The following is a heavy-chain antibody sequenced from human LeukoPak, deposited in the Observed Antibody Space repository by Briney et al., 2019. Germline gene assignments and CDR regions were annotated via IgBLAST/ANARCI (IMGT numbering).Heavy chain of an antibody. V-gene: IGHV4-34*01. CDR3: ARRRAPLSGYYMDV. CDR1: GGSFSGYY. J-gene: IGHJ6*03. CDR2: INHSGST. D-gene: IGHD2/OR15-2a*01. Sequence: PSETLSLTCAVYGGSFSGYYWSWIRQPPGKGLEWIGEINHSGSTNYNPSLKSRVTISVDTSKNQFSLKLSSVTAADTAVYYCARRRAPLSGYYMDVWGEGTTVTVSS.